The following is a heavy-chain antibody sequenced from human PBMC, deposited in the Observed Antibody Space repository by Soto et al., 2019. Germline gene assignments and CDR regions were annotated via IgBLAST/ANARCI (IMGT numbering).Heavy chain of an antibody. CDR1: GYTFTSYG. Sequence: QVQLVQSGAEVKKPGASVKVSCKASGYTFTSYGISWVRQAPGQGLEWMGWISAYNGNTNYAQNLQGRVTMTTDTSTSTAYIELRSLRSDDTSVYYCARTKYYYDSSGKAFDPCGQGTLVTVSS. CDR3: ARTKYYYDSSGKAFDP. CDR2: ISAYNGNT. V-gene: IGHV1-18*01. D-gene: IGHD3-22*01. J-gene: IGHJ5*02.